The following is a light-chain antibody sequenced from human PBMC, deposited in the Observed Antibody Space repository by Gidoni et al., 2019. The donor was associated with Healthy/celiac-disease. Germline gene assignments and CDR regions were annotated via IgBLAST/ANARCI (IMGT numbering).Light chain of an antibody. CDR3: QQYYSTPLYT. Sequence: DIVMTQSQDSLAVSLGERATIHCKSSQSVLYSANNKTEFTGYQQKPGQPPTLLIYWASTRESGVPDRFSGSGSGTDFTLTISSLQAEDVAVYYCQQYYSTPLYTFGQGTKLEIK. CDR1: QSVLYSANNKTE. V-gene: IGKV4-1*01. CDR2: WAS. J-gene: IGKJ2*01.